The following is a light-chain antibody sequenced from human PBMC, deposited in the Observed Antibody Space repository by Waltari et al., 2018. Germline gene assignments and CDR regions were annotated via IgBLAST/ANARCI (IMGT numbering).Light chain of an antibody. CDR1: QSINSD. CDR3: QQYNNWPQT. Sequence: EIVMTQSPATLSVSPGERATLSCRASQSINSDLAWYQQKPGQAPRLLIYSASIRATGIPARLSGSGSGTEFTLTISSLQSEDFAVYYCQQYNNWPQTFGQGTKVEIK. V-gene: IGKV3-15*01. CDR2: SAS. J-gene: IGKJ1*01.